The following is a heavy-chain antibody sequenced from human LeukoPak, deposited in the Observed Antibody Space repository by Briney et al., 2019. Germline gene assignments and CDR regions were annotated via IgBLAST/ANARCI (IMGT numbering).Heavy chain of an antibody. V-gene: IGHV3-66*01. CDR1: GFIVNSYA. D-gene: IGHD2-21*02. J-gene: IGHJ4*02. CDR2: IYSDGVT. Sequence: PGGSLRLSCAASGFIVNSYAMSWVRQAPGKGLAWVSLIYSDGVTQYADSVKGRFTISRDNAGKSLYLQMNSLRAEDTAVYFCARAGQIVGDFVLFDSWGQGTLVTVSS. CDR3: ARAGQIVGDFVLFDS.